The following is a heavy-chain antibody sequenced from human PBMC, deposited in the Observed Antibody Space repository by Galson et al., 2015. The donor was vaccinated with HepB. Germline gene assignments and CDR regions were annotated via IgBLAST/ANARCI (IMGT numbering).Heavy chain of an antibody. CDR1: GYTLTEIS. J-gene: IGHJ4*02. Sequence: SVKVSCKVSGYTLTEISMYWLRRVPGKGLEFMGGPDPESGERMYGQTFQGRVTLTEDTTTDTAYMELRSLRSEDTALYYCATADLWSGYFDYWGQGTLVTVSS. D-gene: IGHD3-3*01. CDR2: PDPESGER. V-gene: IGHV1-24*01. CDR3: ATADLWSGYFDY.